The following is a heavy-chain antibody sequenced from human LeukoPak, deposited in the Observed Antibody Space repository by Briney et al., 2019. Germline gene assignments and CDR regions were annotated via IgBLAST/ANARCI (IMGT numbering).Heavy chain of an antibody. CDR1: GGSFSGYY. J-gene: IGHJ5*02. V-gene: IGHV4-34*01. CDR3: ARGNPWRYYDSSGYFSSYNWFDP. D-gene: IGHD3-22*01. Sequence: SETLSLTCAVYGGSFSGYYWSLIRQPPGKGLEWIGEINHSGSTNYNPSLKSRVTISVDTSKNQFSLKLSSVTAADTAVYYCARGNPWRYYDSSGYFSSYNWFDPWGQGTLVTVSS. CDR2: INHSGST.